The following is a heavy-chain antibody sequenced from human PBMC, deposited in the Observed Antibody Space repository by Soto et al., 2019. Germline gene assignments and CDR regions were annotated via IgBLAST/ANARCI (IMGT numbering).Heavy chain of an antibody. CDR3: AKVGPFDSSGYYDY. Sequence: PGGSLRLSCAASGFTFSSYGMHWVRQAPGKGLEWVAVISYDGSNKYYADSVKGRFTISRDNSKNTLYLQMNSLRAEDTAVYYCAKVGPFDSSGYYDYWGQGILVTVSS. CDR1: GFTFSSYG. J-gene: IGHJ4*02. V-gene: IGHV3-30*18. CDR2: ISYDGSNK. D-gene: IGHD3-22*01.